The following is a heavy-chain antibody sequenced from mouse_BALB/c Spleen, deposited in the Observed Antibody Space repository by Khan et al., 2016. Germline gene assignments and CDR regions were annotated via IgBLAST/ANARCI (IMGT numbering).Heavy chain of an antibody. CDR1: GYTFTSYW. Sequence: QVQLQQPGAELVKPGASVKLSCKASGYTFTSYWMHWVKQRPGQGLEWIGEIDPSDSYTNYNQKFKGKATLTVDKSSSTAYMQLSSLTSEDSAVYYCARSLNWDYYFDYWGQGTTLTVSS. V-gene: IGHV1-69*02. CDR3: ARSLNWDYYFDY. D-gene: IGHD4-1*01. J-gene: IGHJ2*01. CDR2: IDPSDSYT.